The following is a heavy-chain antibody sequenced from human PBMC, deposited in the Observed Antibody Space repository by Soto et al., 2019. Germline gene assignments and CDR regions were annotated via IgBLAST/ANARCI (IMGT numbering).Heavy chain of an antibody. CDR2: IYYSGST. Sequence: QLQLQESGPGLVKPSATLSLTCTVSGGSISSSSYYWGWIRQPPGKGLEWIGSIYYSGSTYYNPSLKSRVTISVDTSKNQFSLRLSSVTAADTAVYYCARRATGAMVRGVIDYWGQGTLVTVSS. J-gene: IGHJ4*02. CDR3: ARRATGAMVRGVIDY. CDR1: GGSISSSSYY. V-gene: IGHV4-39*01. D-gene: IGHD3-10*01.